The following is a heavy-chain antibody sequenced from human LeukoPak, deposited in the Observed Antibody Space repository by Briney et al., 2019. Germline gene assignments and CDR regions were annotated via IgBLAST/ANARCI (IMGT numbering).Heavy chain of an antibody. Sequence: GGSLRLSCAASGFTFSDYYMSWICQAPGKGLEWVSYISSSGSTIYYADSVKGRFTISRDNAKNSLYLQMNSLRAEDTAVYHCARGHDSSGYSSDYWGQGTLVTVSS. CDR1: GFTFSDYY. V-gene: IGHV3-11*01. J-gene: IGHJ4*02. CDR3: ARGHDSSGYSSDY. D-gene: IGHD3-22*01. CDR2: ISSSGSTI.